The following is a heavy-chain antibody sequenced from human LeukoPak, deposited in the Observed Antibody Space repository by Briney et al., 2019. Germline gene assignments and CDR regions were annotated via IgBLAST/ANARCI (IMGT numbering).Heavy chain of an antibody. CDR2: IYPGDSDT. V-gene: IGHV5-51*01. CDR3: AGYDLHDWWFDP. D-gene: IGHD3-3*01. J-gene: IGHJ5*02. Sequence: GESLKISCKGSGYNFPSYWIAWVRQMPEKGLEYMGIIYPGDSDTRYSPSFQGQVTISADKSISTAYLQWSSLKASDTAMYYCAGYDLHDWWFDPWGQGTLVTVSS. CDR1: GYNFPSYW.